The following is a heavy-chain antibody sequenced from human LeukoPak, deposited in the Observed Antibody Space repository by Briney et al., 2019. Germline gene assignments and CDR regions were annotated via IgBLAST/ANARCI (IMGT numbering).Heavy chain of an antibody. CDR3: ARDQRHSYGKYFDP. Sequence: SETLSLTCSLSGDALSTYYWNWFRQTPGKGLEWIGHVTYETTAYNPSLNSRVTIPLDTSKNEFSLQLRSVTAADTAVYFCARDQRHSYGKYFDPWSQGILVSVSS. CDR2: VTYETT. CDR1: GDALSTYY. J-gene: IGHJ4*02. D-gene: IGHD5-18*01. V-gene: IGHV4-4*08.